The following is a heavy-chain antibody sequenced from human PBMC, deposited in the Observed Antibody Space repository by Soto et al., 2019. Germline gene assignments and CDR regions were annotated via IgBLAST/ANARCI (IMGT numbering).Heavy chain of an antibody. CDR3: ARDGDCSGGSCYRSSEYFQH. Sequence: PSETLSLTCTVSGGSISSGDYYWSWIRQPPGKGLEWIGYIYYSGSTYYNPSLKSRVTISVDTSKNQFSLKLSSVTAADTAVYYCARDGDCSGGSCYRSSEYFQHWGQGTLVTVSS. CDR2: IYYSGST. J-gene: IGHJ1*01. V-gene: IGHV4-30-4*01. D-gene: IGHD2-15*01. CDR1: GGSISSGDYY.